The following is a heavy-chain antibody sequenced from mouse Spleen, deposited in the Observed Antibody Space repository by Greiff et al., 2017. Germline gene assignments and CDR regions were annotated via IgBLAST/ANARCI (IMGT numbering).Heavy chain of an antibody. V-gene: IGHV1-9*01. CDR2: ILPGSGST. J-gene: IGHJ4*01. D-gene: IGHD2-14*01. CDR3: ARWNRYLYAMDY. Sequence: VQLQQSGAELMKPGASVKLSCKATGYTFTGYWIEWVKQRPGHGLEWIGEILPGSGSTNYNEKFKGKATFTADKSSNTAYMQLSSLTTEGSAIYYCARWNRYLYAMDYWGQGTSVTVSS. CDR1: GYTFTGYW.